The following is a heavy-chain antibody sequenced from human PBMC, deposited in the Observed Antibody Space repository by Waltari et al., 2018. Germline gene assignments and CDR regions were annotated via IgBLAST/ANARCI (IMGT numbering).Heavy chain of an antibody. V-gene: IGHV1-8*02. J-gene: IGHJ4*02. CDR2: INPKSGNT. Sequence: QMQRVQSGAEVKKPGASVKVSCKASGYPVSDYDINWVRQATVHVLEWSGLINPKSGNTVSAQNFQDRVTITRDPSTSTVYMELSSLRSDDAAVYYCARVHYDFWSGYYIWGQGTLVTVPS. CDR1: GYPVSDYD. D-gene: IGHD3-3*01. CDR3: ARVHYDFWSGYYI.